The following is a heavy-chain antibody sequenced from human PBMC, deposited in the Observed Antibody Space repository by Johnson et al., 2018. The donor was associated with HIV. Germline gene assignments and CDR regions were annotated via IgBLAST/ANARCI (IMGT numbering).Heavy chain of an antibody. Sequence: VQLVESGGGLVQPGGSLRLSCAASGFTFSSYAMSWVRQAPGKGLEWVSAISGSGGSTYYADSVKGRFTISRDNSKDTLYLQMNSLRAEDTAVYYCARASHSSGWYGRLGDAFDIWGQGTMVTVSS. D-gene: IGHD6-19*01. J-gene: IGHJ3*02. V-gene: IGHV3-23*04. CDR1: GFTFSSYA. CDR2: ISGSGGST. CDR3: ARASHSSGWYGRLGDAFDI.